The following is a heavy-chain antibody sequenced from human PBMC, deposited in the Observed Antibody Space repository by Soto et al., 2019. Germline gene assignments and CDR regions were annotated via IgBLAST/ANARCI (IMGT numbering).Heavy chain of an antibody. J-gene: IGHJ4*02. Sequence: QVQLVESGGGVVQPGRSLRLSCAASGFTFSSYGMHWVRQAPGKGLEWVAVISYDGSNKYYADSVKGRFTISRDNSKNTLYLQMNSLRAEDTAVYYCAKLGEVVTAFDYWGQGTLVTVSS. D-gene: IGHD2-21*02. CDR2: ISYDGSNK. CDR3: AKLGEVVTAFDY. CDR1: GFTFSSYG. V-gene: IGHV3-30*18.